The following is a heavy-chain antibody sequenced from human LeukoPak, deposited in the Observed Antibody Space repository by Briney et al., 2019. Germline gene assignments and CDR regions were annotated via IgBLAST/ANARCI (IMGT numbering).Heavy chain of an antibody. Sequence: NPSETLSLTCTGSGGSSSSGSYYWSWIRQPAGKGLEWIGRIYTSGITNYNPSLKSRVTISVDTSKNQFSLKLSSVTAADTAVYYCARDRVVAATINWFDPWGQGTLVTVSS. J-gene: IGHJ5*02. CDR3: ARDRVVAATINWFDP. CDR1: GGSSSSGSYY. V-gene: IGHV4-61*02. CDR2: IYTSGIT. D-gene: IGHD2-15*01.